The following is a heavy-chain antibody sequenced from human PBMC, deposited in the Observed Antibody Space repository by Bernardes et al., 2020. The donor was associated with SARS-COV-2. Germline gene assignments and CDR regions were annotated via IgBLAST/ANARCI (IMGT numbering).Heavy chain of an antibody. CDR1: GYTFTSYG. Sequence: ASVKVSCKASGYTFTSYGLSWVRQAPGQGFEWMGWINTYNGNTVSTQKLQGRVTMTTDTSTSTAYMELRSLRSDDTAVYYCARGWGLNPWGQGTLVTVSS. V-gene: IGHV1-18*04. J-gene: IGHJ5*02. D-gene: IGHD3-16*01. CDR3: ARGWGLNP. CDR2: INTYNGNT.